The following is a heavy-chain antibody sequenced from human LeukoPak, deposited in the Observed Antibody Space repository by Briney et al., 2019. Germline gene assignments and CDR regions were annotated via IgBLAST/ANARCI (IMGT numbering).Heavy chain of an antibody. D-gene: IGHD2-15*01. Sequence: GESLKISCLGSGYTFTTCRMAWVRQMPGKGLDWMGIIYPGDSDTRYSPSFQGQVTISADKSISTAYLQWSSLKASDTAMYYCARAKYCSSGSCYAESWGQGTLVTVSS. CDR1: GYTFTTCR. J-gene: IGHJ5*02. CDR2: IYPGDSDT. CDR3: ARAKYCSSGSCYAES. V-gene: IGHV5-51*01.